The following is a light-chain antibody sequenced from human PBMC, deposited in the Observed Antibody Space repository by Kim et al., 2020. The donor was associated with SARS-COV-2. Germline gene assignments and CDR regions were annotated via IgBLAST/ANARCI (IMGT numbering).Light chain of an antibody. CDR3: SSYAGSHNYVV. CDR2: EFS. J-gene: IGLJ2*01. Sequence: HSVTISFTGPSSDVGGYNYVSRFHPHPAQTPNLMLSEFSQRPSGLPDHFSASKSGDPASLTVSALQPEDEADYYCSSYAGSHNYVVLGGGTKLTVL. CDR1: SSDVGGYNY. V-gene: IGLV2-8*01.